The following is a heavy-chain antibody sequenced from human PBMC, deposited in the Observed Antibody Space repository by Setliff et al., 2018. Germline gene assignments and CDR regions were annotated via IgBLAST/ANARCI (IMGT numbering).Heavy chain of an antibody. J-gene: IGHJ5*02. CDR3: ARDRVAEGEGKQLVSEFDP. Sequence: GASVKVSCKASGYTFTSYYMHWVRQAPGQGLEWMGIINPSGGSTSYAQKFQGRVTMTRDTSTSTVYMELSSLRSEDTAVYYCARDRVAEGEGKQLVSEFDPWGQGTLGTVSS. CDR2: INPSGGST. CDR1: GYTFTSYY. D-gene: IGHD6-13*01. V-gene: IGHV1-46*01.